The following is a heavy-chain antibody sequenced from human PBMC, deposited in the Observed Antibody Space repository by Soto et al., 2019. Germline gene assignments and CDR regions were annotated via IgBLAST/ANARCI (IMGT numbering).Heavy chain of an antibody. V-gene: IGHV3-48*02. D-gene: IGHD6-13*01. CDR3: ARDHGGSTWFVGIYYYFGVDV. J-gene: IGHJ6*02. CDR1: GFTLSSYY. Sequence: EVQLVESGGGLVQPGGSLRLSCAASGFTLSSYYMNWVRQAPGKGVEWVSYISGSSDTIYYADSVKGRFTISRDNAKNSLYLQMDSLRDEDTAVYYCARDHGGSTWFVGIYYYFGVDVWGQGTTVTVSS. CDR2: ISGSSDTI.